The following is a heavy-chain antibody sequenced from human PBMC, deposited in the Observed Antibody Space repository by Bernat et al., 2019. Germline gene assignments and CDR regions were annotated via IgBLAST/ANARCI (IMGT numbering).Heavy chain of an antibody. CDR2: INPDGSST. V-gene: IGHV3-74*01. J-gene: IGHJ2*01. CDR1: GFTFSNYW. D-gene: IGHD4-17*01. CDR3: AKGDDYGDYENWYFDL. Sequence: EVQLVESGGGLVQPGGSLRLSCAASGFTFSNYWIHWVRQVSGKGLVWVSRINPDGSSTSYADSVQGRFTISRDNSKNTLYLQMNSLRAEDTAVYYCAKGDDYGDYENWYFDLWGRGTLVTVSS.